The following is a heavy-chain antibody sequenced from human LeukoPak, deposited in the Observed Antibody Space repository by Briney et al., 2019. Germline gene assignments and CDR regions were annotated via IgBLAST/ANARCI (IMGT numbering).Heavy chain of an antibody. Sequence: ASVKVSCKASGYSFTSYGISWVRQAPGQGLEWMGWISGYNDNTNYAQKLQGRVTMTTDTSTSTAYMELRSLRSDDTAVYYCARDLFLVATGVSLCGFDPWGQGTLVTVSS. V-gene: IGHV1-18*01. CDR2: ISGYNDNT. CDR3: ARDLFLVATGVSLCGFDP. CDR1: GYSFTSYG. D-gene: IGHD5-12*01. J-gene: IGHJ5*02.